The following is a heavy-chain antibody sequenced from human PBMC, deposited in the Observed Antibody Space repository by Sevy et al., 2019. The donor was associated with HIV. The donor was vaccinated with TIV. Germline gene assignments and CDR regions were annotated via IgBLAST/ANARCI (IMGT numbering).Heavy chain of an antibody. D-gene: IGHD2-15*01. V-gene: IGHV3-21*01. Sequence: GGSLRLSCAASGFTFSTYNMNWVRQAPGKGLEWVSSISSSSTYIYYADSVKGRFTISRDKAKNSLYLQMNSLRAEDTALYYCARDLVLPATTDYYYYGMDVWGQGTTVTVSS. J-gene: IGHJ6*02. CDR2: ISSSSTYI. CDR3: ARDLVLPATTDYYYYGMDV. CDR1: GFTFSTYN.